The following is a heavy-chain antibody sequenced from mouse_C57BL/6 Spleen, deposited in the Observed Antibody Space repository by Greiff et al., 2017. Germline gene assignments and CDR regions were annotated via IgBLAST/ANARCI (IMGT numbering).Heavy chain of an antibody. CDR2: INPGSGGT. Sequence: QVQLKQSGAELVRPGTSVKVSCKASGYAFTNYLIEWVKQRPGQGLEWIGVINPGSGGTNYNEKFKGKATLTADKSSSTAYMQLSSLTSEDSAVYFCARKYYGSSYWYFDVWGTGTTVTVSS. D-gene: IGHD1-1*01. V-gene: IGHV1-54*01. J-gene: IGHJ1*03. CDR3: ARKYYGSSYWYFDV. CDR1: GYAFTNYL.